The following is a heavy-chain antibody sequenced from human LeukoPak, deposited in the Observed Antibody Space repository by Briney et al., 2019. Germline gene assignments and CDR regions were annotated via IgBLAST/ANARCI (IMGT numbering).Heavy chain of an antibody. CDR2: ISWNSGSI. Sequence: PGRSLRLSCAASGFTFDDYAMHWVRHAPGKGLEWVSGISWNSGSIGYADSVKGRFTISRDNAKNSLYLQMNSLRAEDTALYYCARFAKRSMATINSDYWGQGTRVTAPS. V-gene: IGHV3-9*01. D-gene: IGHD5-24*01. J-gene: IGHJ4*02. CDR1: GFTFDDYA. CDR3: ARFAKRSMATINSDY.